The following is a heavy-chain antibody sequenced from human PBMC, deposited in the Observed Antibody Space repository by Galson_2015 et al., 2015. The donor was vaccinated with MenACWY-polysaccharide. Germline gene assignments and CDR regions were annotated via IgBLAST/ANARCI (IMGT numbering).Heavy chain of an antibody. Sequence: SLRLSCAASGFTFSSYAMSWVRQAPGKGLEWVSATSGSGGSTYYADSVKGRFTISRDNSKNTLYLQMNSLRAEDTAVYYCAKDQAVRGEYGGDYYYYYGMDVWGQGTTVTVSS. CDR1: GFTFSSYA. CDR2: TSGSGGST. V-gene: IGHV3-23*01. D-gene: IGHD3-10*01. J-gene: IGHJ6*02. CDR3: AKDQAVRGEYGGDYYYYYGMDV.